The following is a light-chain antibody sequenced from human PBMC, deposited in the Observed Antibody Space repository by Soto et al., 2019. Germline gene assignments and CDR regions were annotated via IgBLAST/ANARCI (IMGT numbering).Light chain of an antibody. J-gene: IGKJ1*01. V-gene: IGKV1-5*01. CDR1: QNINER. CDR2: DAS. CDR3: QQYYTYPWT. Sequence: DIQMTQSPFTLSASVGDRVTITCRASQNINERLAWHHQKPGKAPKVLIYDASNLKSGVPSRFSGSGSGTEFILTISSLQPDDFAAYYCQQYYTYPWTFGQGTKVDI.